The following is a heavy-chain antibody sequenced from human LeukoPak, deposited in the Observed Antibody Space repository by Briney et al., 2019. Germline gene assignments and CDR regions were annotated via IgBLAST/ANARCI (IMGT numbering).Heavy chain of an antibody. D-gene: IGHD1-26*01. Sequence: EGSLRLSCAASGFTVSSNYMSWVRQAPGKGLEWVSVIYSGGSTYYADSVKGRFTISRDNSKNTLYLQMNSLRAEDTAVYYCARGNIVGASNFDYWGQGTLVTVSS. CDR3: ARGNIVGASNFDY. J-gene: IGHJ4*02. CDR1: GFTVSSNY. V-gene: IGHV3-53*01. CDR2: IYSGGST.